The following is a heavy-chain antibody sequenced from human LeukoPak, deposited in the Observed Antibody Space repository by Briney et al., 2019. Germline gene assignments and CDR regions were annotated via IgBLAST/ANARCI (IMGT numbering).Heavy chain of an antibody. Sequence: ASVKVSCKASGYTFTGYYMHWVRQAPGQGLEWMGWINPNSGGTNYAQKFQGRVTMTRDTSISTAYMELSRLRSDDTAVYYCARGHDGSGYYYFDYWGQGTLVTVSS. CDR2: INPNSGGT. J-gene: IGHJ4*02. CDR1: GYTFTGYY. D-gene: IGHD3-22*01. CDR3: ARGHDGSGYYYFDY. V-gene: IGHV1-2*02.